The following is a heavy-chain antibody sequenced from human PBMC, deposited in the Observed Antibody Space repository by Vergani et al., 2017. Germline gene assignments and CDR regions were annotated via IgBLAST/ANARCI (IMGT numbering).Heavy chain of an antibody. D-gene: IGHD1-26*01. J-gene: IGHJ4*02. CDR1: GFTFSSYS. Sequence: EVQLVESGGGLVQPGGSLRLSCSASGFTFSSYSMHWVRQAPGKGLEWVANIKQDGSEKYYVDSVKGRFTISRDNAKNSLYLQMNSLRAEDTAVYYCARVPGATHFDYWGQGTLVTVSS. CDR3: ARVPGATHFDY. V-gene: IGHV3-7*01. CDR2: IKQDGSEK.